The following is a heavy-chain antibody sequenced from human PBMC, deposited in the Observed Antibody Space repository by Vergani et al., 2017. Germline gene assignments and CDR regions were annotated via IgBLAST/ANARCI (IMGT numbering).Heavy chain of an antibody. CDR2: ISTSGST. J-gene: IGHJ4*02. CDR3: AREYASSPAGY. Sequence: QVQLQESSPGLVKPSQTLSLTCTVSGGSINSDSYYCSWIRQPAGKGLEWIGRISTSGSTNYNPSLKSRVTMSVDTSKNQFSLKLSSVTAADTAVYYCAREYASSPAGYWGQGTLVTVSS. CDR1: GGSINSDSYY. V-gene: IGHV4-61*02. D-gene: IGHD6-6*01.